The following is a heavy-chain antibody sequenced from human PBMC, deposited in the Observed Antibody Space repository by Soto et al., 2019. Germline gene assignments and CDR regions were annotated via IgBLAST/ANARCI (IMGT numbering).Heavy chain of an antibody. CDR1: GGTFSSYA. CDR3: ARKTAIVYGSGSPFDS. D-gene: IGHD3-10*01. CDR2: IIPIFGTA. J-gene: IGHJ4*02. Sequence: QVRLVQSGAEVKKPGSSVKVSCKASGGTFSSYAVSWVRQAPGQGLEWMGGIIPIFGTAYYEQKFQGRVTITTGESTSPAYMELSSLRSEETAVYYCARKTAIVYGSGSPFDSWGQGTLVTVSS. V-gene: IGHV1-69*01.